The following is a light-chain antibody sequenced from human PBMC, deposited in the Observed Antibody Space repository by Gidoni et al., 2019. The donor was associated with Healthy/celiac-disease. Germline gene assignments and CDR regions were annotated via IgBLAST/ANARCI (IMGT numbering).Light chain of an antibody. CDR3: QQYNNWLIT. CDR1: QRVSSN. Sequence: EIVMTQSPATLSVSPGERATLSCRASQRVSSNLAWYQQKPGQAPRLLNDGASTRATGIPARFSGSGSGTEFTLTISSLQSEDFAVYYCQQYNNWLITFGQGTRLEIK. J-gene: IGKJ5*01. V-gene: IGKV3-15*01. CDR2: GAS.